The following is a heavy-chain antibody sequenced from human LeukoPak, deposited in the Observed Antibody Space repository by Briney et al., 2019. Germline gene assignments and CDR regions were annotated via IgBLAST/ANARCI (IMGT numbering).Heavy chain of an antibody. CDR1: GYTITSYG. CDR3: ARDNFRLGLRAFDI. J-gene: IGHJ3*02. Sequence: GASVKVSCKASGYTITSYGISWVRQAPGQGLEWMGWISAYNGNTNYAQKLQGRVTMTTDTSTSTAYMELRSLRSDDTAVYYCARDNFRLGLRAFDIWGQGTMVTVSS. CDR2: ISAYNGNT. V-gene: IGHV1-18*01. D-gene: IGHD4/OR15-4a*01.